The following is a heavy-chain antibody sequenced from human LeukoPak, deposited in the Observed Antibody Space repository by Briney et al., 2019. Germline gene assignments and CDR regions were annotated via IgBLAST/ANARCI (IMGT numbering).Heavy chain of an antibody. Sequence: PGGSPRLSCAAPGFTFSSYWMSWVRQAPGKGLEWVANIKQDGSEKYYVDSVKGRFTISRDNAKNSLYLQMNSLRAEDTAVYYCARDSSSWGQGTLVTVSS. V-gene: IGHV3-7*01. D-gene: IGHD6-13*01. CDR3: ARDSSS. CDR2: IKQDGSEK. CDR1: GFTFSSYW. J-gene: IGHJ4*02.